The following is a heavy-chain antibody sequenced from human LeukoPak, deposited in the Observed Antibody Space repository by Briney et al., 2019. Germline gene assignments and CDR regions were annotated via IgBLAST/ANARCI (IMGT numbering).Heavy chain of an antibody. CDR3: ARGKATAIDS. Sequence: SETLSLTCALSGGSIGSGAYSWSWIRQPPGKGLEWIGYIYQSGSTYYNPSLKSRVTISVDRSQNQVSLKLSSVTAADTAVYYCARGKATAIDSWGQGTLVTVSS. V-gene: IGHV4-30-2*01. D-gene: IGHD2-21*02. CDR2: IYQSGST. J-gene: IGHJ4*02. CDR1: GGSIGSGAYS.